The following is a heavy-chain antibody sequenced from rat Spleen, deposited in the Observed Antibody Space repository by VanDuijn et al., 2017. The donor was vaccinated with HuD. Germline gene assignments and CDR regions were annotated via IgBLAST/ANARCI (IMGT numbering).Heavy chain of an antibody. CDR2: ISYEGSGT. J-gene: IGHJ2*01. Sequence: EVQLVESGGGLVQPGRSLKLSCAASGFTFSDYYMAWVRQAPKKGLEWVASISYEGSGTYYGDSVKGRFTISRDNAKSTLYLQMNSLRSEDTATYYCARTPTMMVVDYFDYWGQGVMVTVSS. D-gene: IGHD1-12*02. V-gene: IGHV5-22*01. CDR1: GFTFSDYY. CDR3: ARTPTMMVVDYFDY.